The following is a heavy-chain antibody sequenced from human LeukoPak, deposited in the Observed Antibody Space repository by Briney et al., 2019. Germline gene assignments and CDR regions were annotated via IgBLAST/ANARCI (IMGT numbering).Heavy chain of an antibody. CDR3: ARDRYSSSWFDY. CDR1: GFTFSSYW. J-gene: IGHJ4*02. CDR2: INSDGSST. D-gene: IGHD6-13*01. V-gene: IGHV3-74*01. Sequence: PGGSLRLSCAASGFTFSSYWMHWDRQAPGKGLVWVSRINSDGSSTSYADSVKGRFTISRDNAKNTLYLQMNSLRAEDTAVYYCARDRYSSSWFDYWGQGTLVTVSS.